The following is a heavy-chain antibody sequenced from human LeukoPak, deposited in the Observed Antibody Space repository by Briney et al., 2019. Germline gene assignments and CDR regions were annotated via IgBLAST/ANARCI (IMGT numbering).Heavy chain of an antibody. D-gene: IGHD5-12*01. Sequence: SETLSLTCTGSGGSISSGSYYWSWIRQPAGKGLEWIGRIYTSESTNYNPSLKSRVTISVDTSKNQFSLKLSSVTAADTAVYYCARDPGHLRPDYYYYDYMDVWGKGTTVTVSS. J-gene: IGHJ6*03. V-gene: IGHV4-61*02. CDR2: IYTSEST. CDR3: ARDPGHLRPDYYYYDYMDV. CDR1: GGSISSGSYY.